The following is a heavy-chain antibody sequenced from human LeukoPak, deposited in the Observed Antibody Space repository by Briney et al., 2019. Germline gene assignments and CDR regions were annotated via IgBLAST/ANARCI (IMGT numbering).Heavy chain of an antibody. Sequence: GGSLRLSCAASGFTFSSYAMSWVRQAPGKGLEWVSAISGSGGSTYYVGSLKGRFTISRDNSKNTLYLQMNSLRAEDTAVYYCAKISPTVVIRPYYFDYWGQGTLVTVSS. CDR3: AKISPTVVIRPYYFDY. CDR2: ISGSGGST. J-gene: IGHJ4*02. CDR1: GFTFSSYA. V-gene: IGHV3-23*01. D-gene: IGHD4-23*01.